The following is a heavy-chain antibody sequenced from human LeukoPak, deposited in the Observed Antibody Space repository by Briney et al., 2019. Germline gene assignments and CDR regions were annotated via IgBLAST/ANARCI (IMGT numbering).Heavy chain of an antibody. CDR1: GYMFTGYY. J-gene: IGHJ4*02. V-gene: IGHV1-2*02. D-gene: IGHD2-21*02. Sequence: ASVKVSCKASGYMFTGYYMHWVRQAPGQGLEWMGWINPNSGGTNYAQKFQGRVTMTRDTSISTPHMELSSLRSDDTAVYYCARGYCSGDCFTLFDYWGQGTLVTVSS. CDR3: ARGYCSGDCFTLFDY. CDR2: INPNSGGT.